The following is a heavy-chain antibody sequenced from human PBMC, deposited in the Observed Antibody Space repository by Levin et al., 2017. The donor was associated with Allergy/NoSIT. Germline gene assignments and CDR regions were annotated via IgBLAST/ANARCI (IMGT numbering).Heavy chain of an antibody. CDR2: IYYGAST. CDR1: SGSISSPAYY. J-gene: IGHJ6*03. V-gene: IGHV4-39*01. CDR3: ARLPQPRVGAANFYYYMDV. D-gene: IGHD1-26*01. Sequence: SETLSLTCTVSSGSISSPAYYWGWIRQPPGKGLEWIGAIYYGASTYYNPSLKSRVTLSVDTPKNQFALKVTTVTAADTAVYYCARLPQPRVGAANFYYYMDVWGKGTTVTVSS.